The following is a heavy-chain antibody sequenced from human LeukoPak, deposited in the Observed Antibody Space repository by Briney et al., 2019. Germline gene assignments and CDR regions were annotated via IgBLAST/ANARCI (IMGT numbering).Heavy chain of an antibody. CDR2: ISGSGGST. CDR3: AKALDRVFGGGGHDAFDI. CDR1: GFTFSSYG. J-gene: IGHJ3*02. Sequence: GGTLRLSCAASGFTFSSYGMSWVRQAPGKGLEWVSAISGSGGSTYYADSVKGRFTISRDNSKNTLYLQMNSLRAEDTAVYYCAKALDRVFGGGGHDAFDIWGQGIMVTVSS. V-gene: IGHV3-23*01. D-gene: IGHD3-3*01.